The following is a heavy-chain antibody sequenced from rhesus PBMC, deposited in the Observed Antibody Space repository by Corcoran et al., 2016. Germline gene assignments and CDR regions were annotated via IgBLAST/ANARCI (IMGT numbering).Heavy chain of an antibody. CDR2: INANNGST. Sequence: QVQLQESGPGLVEPSETLSLTCTVSGASLSSNWWSWLRQPPGKGREWIGEINANNGSTNYHPSLKSRLTISEDASKNQVSLRLSFGAAADTAIYYCGRHGEPMFDYWGQGVLVTVSS. CDR3: GRHGEPMFDY. J-gene: IGHJ4*01. CDR1: GASLSSNW. V-gene: IGHV4-80*01. D-gene: IGHD1-44*01.